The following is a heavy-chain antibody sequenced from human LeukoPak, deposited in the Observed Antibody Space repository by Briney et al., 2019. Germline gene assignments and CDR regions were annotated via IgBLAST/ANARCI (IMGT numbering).Heavy chain of an antibody. D-gene: IGHD3-10*01. CDR3: AKGITMVRGVMDYYGMDV. Sequence: PGRSLRLSCAASGFTFSSYGMHWVRQAPGKGLEWVAVISYDGSNKYYADSVKGRFTISRDNSKNTLYLQMNSLRAEDTAVYYCAKGITMVRGVMDYYGMDVWGQGTTVTVSS. CDR1: GFTFSSYG. CDR2: ISYDGSNK. J-gene: IGHJ6*02. V-gene: IGHV3-30*18.